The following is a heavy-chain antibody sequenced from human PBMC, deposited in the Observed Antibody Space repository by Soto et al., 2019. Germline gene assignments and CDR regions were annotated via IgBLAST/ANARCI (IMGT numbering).Heavy chain of an antibody. CDR3: SRDAWGGP. J-gene: IGHJ5*02. CDR2: INSEGTTT. CDR1: GFNFNDYY. D-gene: IGHD3-10*01. Sequence: QVQLVQSGGGLVKPGGSLRLSCEASGFNFNDYYMSWIRQAPGKGLEWVSDINSEGTTTHYADSVKGRFTISRDNAKTSLYLQMVSLRVDDTAVYYCSRDAWGGPSGQGTLVTVSS. V-gene: IGHV3-11*01.